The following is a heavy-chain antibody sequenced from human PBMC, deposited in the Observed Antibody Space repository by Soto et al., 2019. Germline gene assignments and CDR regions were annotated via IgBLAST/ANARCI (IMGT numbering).Heavy chain of an antibody. CDR3: AKDPLLGQSDY. J-gene: IGHJ4*02. D-gene: IGHD3-16*01. CDR1: GFTFSRYW. CDR2: INTDGTNT. Sequence: EVQLVESGGGLVQPGGSLRLSCAVSGFTFSRYWMHWFRQDPGNGLVWVSSINTDGTNTQYADSVRGRFTVSRDNAKNTVYLEIISLRREDTAVYYWAKDPLLGQSDYWGQGTLVVGSS. V-gene: IGHV3-74*03.